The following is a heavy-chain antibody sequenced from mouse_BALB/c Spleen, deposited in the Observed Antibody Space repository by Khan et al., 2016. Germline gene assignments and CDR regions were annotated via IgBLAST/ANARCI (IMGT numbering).Heavy chain of an antibody. D-gene: IGHD2-3*01. V-gene: IGHV1-87*01. J-gene: IGHJ4*01. CDR3: ARGGYDHPYAMDY. Sequence: QVQLQQSGAELARPGASVKLSCKASGYTFTSYWMQWVKQRPGQGLEWIGAIYPGDGDTRYTKKFKGKATLTADKSSSTAYMKLSSLASEYSAVYYCARGGYDHPYAMDYWGQGTPVTVSS. CDR2: IYPGDGDT. CDR1: GYTFTSYW.